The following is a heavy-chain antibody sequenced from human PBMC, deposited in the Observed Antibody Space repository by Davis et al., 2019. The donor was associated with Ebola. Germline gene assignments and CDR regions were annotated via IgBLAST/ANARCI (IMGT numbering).Heavy chain of an antibody. D-gene: IGHD4-23*01. V-gene: IGHV3-23*01. CDR2: IRGAGGDK. J-gene: IGHJ4*02. CDR3: TKESRWYGGYYFDS. Sequence: PGGSLRLSCAASGFPFRYYAMNWVRQAPGKGLEWVSGIRGAGGDKKYADSVKGRFTISRDNSKGTLFLQLDSLRVEDTAIYYCTKESRWYGGYYFDSWGQGTLVIVSS. CDR1: GFPFRYYA.